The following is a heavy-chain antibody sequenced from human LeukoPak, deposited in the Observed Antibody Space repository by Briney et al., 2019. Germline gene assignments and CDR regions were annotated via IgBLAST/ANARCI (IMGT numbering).Heavy chain of an antibody. CDR2: ISAYNGNT. D-gene: IGHD3-3*01. CDR3: ARDGGSRITIFGVVLGGYYGMDV. V-gene: IGHV1-18*01. CDR1: GYTFTSYG. Sequence: ASVKVSCKAPGYTFTSYGISWVRQAPGQGLEWMGWISAYNGNTNYAQKLQGRVTMTTDTSTSTAYMELRSLRSDDTAVYYCARDGGSRITIFGVVLGGYYGMDVWGQGTTVTVSS. J-gene: IGHJ6*02.